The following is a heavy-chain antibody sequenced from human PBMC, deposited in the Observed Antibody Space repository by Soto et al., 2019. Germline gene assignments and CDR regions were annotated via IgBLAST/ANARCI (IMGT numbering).Heavy chain of an antibody. CDR1: GFTFTNYA. V-gene: IGHV3-23*01. Sequence: GGSLRLSCTASGFTFTNYAITWVRQAPGKGLEWVSAIGGGGRNTYYADSVKGRFTISRDNSKNTLYLQMNSLRAEDTAVYYCARDSRPGGAFDIWGQGTMVTVSS. CDR2: IGGGGRNT. D-gene: IGHD3-10*01. J-gene: IGHJ3*02. CDR3: ARDSRPGGAFDI.